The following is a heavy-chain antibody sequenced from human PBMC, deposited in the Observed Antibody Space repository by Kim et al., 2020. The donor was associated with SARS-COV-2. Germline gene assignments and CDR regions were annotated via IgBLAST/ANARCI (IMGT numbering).Heavy chain of an antibody. CDR1: GFTFSSYA. J-gene: IGHJ6*02. Sequence: GGSLRLSCAASGFTFSSYAMHWVRQAPGKGLEWVAVISYDGSNKYYADSVKGRFTISRDNSKNTLYLQMNSLRAEDTAVYYCARVRIQLWLSGHGMDVWGLGTTVTVSS. D-gene: IGHD5-18*01. CDR3: ARVRIQLWLSGHGMDV. CDR2: ISYDGSNK. V-gene: IGHV3-30-3*01.